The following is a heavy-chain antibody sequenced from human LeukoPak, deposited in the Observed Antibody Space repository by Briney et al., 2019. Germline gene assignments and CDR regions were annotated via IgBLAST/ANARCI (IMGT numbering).Heavy chain of an antibody. CDR2: ISSSSSYI. J-gene: IGHJ4*02. D-gene: IGHD5-18*01. Sequence: GGSLRLSCAASGFTFSSYSMNWVRQAPGKGLEWVPSISSSSSYIYYADSVKGRFTISRDNAKNSLYLQMNSLRAEDTAVYYCARHVGLDTAMVTGDYWGQGTLVTVSS. CDR1: GFTFSSYS. CDR3: ARHVGLDTAMVTGDY. V-gene: IGHV3-21*01.